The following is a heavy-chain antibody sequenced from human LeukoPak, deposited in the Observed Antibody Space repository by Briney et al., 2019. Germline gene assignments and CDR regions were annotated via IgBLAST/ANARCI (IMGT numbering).Heavy chain of an antibody. CDR1: GGSISTSDYY. D-gene: IGHD2-21*01. Sequence: SETLSLTCTVSGGSISTSDYYWGWIRQPPGKGLEWIGSIYYSGISYYNPTLKSRVTILVDTSNNEFSLKLSSVSAADTAVYYCARAVAIDFDYWGQGTLVTVSS. CDR3: ARAVAIDFDY. J-gene: IGHJ4*02. V-gene: IGHV4-39*07. CDR2: IYYSGIS.